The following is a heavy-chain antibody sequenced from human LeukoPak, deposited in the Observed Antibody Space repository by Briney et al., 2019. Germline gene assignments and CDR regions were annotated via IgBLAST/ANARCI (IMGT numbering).Heavy chain of an antibody. J-gene: IGHJ4*02. CDR3: AKHLARVPDY. Sequence: GDSLQISCQSSGYHFKNFWIGWVRPLPGKGLQWMGFIYPGDSNTRYRPTFQGRVTISPDTSIRTAYLHFNNLTPSDSAIYYCAKHLARVPDYWGQGTLVTVPS. CDR2: IYPGDSNT. CDR1: GYHFKNFW. D-gene: IGHD5-12*01. V-gene: IGHV5-51*01.